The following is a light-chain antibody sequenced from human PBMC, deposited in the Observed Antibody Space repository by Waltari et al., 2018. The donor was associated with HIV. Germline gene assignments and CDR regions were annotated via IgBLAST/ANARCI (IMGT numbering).Light chain of an antibody. J-gene: IGKJ1*01. CDR1: QSVDGQ. V-gene: IGKV3-11*01. CDR2: DAS. Sequence: DIILTQSPATLSLSPGESGILLCRASQSVDGQVAWYQRKPGQPPRLLLYDASHRVSGVPARFSGSASGVDFTLTITTLEAGDFGIYYCQHRHNWQGTFGPGTRV. CDR3: QHRHNWQGT.